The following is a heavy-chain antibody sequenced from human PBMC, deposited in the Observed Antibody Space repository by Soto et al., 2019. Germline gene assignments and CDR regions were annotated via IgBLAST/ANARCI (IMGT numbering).Heavy chain of an antibody. CDR3: AREWPHLDC. J-gene: IGHJ4*02. Sequence: LRLSCAAAGFTVSSNYMSWVRQASGKGLEWVSVIYSGGSTFYANSVKGRFTISRDNSKNMVYLQMNRMRAEDTAVYYCAREWPHLDCWGQGTLVTVSS. CDR1: GFTVSSNY. V-gene: IGHV3-53*01. CDR2: IYSGGST.